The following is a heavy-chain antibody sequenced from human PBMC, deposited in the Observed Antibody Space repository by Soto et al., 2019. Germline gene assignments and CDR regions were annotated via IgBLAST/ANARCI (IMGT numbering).Heavy chain of an antibody. V-gene: IGHV4-34*12. Sequence: SDTLSLTCAVHGGSFSGYYWSWIRQPPGKGLEWIGEIFHGGSTNYSPSLKSRVTISVDTSKNQCSLELTSVTAADTAVYYCVRPHYESNTFYYYFDYWGQGTLVTVSS. CDR2: IFHGGST. CDR3: VRPHYESNTFYYYFDY. CDR1: GGSFSGYY. J-gene: IGHJ4*02. D-gene: IGHD3-22*01.